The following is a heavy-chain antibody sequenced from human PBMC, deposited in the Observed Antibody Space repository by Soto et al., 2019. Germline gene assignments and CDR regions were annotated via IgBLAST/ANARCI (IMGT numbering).Heavy chain of an antibody. Sequence: MSSETLSLTCAVYGGSFSGYYWSWIRQPPGKGLEWIGEINHSGSTNYNPSLKSRVTISVDTSKNQFSLKLSSVTAADTAVYYCARGASAARRDFDYWGQGTLVTVSS. CDR1: GGSFSGYY. V-gene: IGHV4-34*01. D-gene: IGHD6-6*01. CDR3: ARGASAARRDFDY. CDR2: INHSGST. J-gene: IGHJ4*02.